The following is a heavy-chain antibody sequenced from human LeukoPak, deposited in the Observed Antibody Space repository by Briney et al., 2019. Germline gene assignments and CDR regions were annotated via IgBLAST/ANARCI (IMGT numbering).Heavy chain of an antibody. CDR2: IYHSGST. Sequence: PSETLSLTCAVSGGSISSGDYSWSWIRQPPRKGLEWIGYIYHSGSTYYNPSLKSRVTIPVDRSKNQFSLKLSSVTAADTAVYYCARVIGNYYFDYWGQGTLVTVSS. CDR3: ARVIGNYYFDY. V-gene: IGHV4-30-2*01. J-gene: IGHJ4*02. D-gene: IGHD3-16*02. CDR1: GGSISSGDYS.